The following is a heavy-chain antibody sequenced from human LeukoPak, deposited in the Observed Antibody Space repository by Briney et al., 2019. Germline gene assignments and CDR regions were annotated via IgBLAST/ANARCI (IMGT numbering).Heavy chain of an antibody. J-gene: IGHJ4*02. CDR1: GGSISSYY. V-gene: IGHV4-59*01. CDR3: ARSQDSAGYYTVLFDY. Sequence: SETLSLTCTVSGGSISSYYWSWIRQPPGKGLEWIGYIFYTGNTNYNPSLKSRLTISVDTSKNQFSLKLSSVTAADTAVYYCARSQDSAGYYTVLFDYWGQGSLVTVSS. CDR2: IFYTGNT. D-gene: IGHD3-22*01.